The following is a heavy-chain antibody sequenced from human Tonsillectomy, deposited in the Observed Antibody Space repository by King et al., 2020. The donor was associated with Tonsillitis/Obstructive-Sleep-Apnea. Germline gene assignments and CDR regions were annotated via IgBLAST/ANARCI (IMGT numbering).Heavy chain of an antibody. CDR2: IYYSGST. CDR3: ACGGAFGSFDS. Sequence: QLQESGPGLVKPSETMSLTCTVSGGSITNYYWSWIRQPPGKGLEWIGYIYYSGSTNYNPSLKSRVTISVDTSKNQFSLKLTSVTAADTAVYYCACGGAFGSFDSWGQGTLVTFSS. V-gene: IGHV4-59*01. CDR1: GGSITNYY. J-gene: IGHJ4*02. D-gene: IGHD3-3*01.